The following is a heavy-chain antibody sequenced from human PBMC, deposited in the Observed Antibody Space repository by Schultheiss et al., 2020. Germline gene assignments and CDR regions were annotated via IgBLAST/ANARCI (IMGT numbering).Heavy chain of an antibody. D-gene: IGHD3-10*01. CDR3: ARAYGSGSYPYYYYYYIDV. Sequence: ASVKVSCKASGYTFTNYGISWVRQAPGQGLEWMGWISAYNGNTNYAQKLQGRVTMTTDTSTSTAYMELRSLRSDDTAVYYCARAYGSGSYPYYYYYYIDVWGRGTTVTVSS. V-gene: IGHV1-18*04. CDR1: GYTFTNYG. CDR2: ISAYNGNT. J-gene: IGHJ6*03.